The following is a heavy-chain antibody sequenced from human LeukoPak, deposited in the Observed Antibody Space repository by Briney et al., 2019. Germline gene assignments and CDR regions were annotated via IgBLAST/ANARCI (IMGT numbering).Heavy chain of an antibody. Sequence: ASVKVSCKASGYTFTGYYMHWVRQAPGQGLERMGWINPNSGGTNYAQKFQGRVTMTRDTSISTAYMELSRLRSDDTAVYYCARDWALILEWNKIDYWGQGTLVTVSS. CDR3: ARDWALILEWNKIDY. D-gene: IGHD3-3*01. V-gene: IGHV1-2*02. J-gene: IGHJ4*02. CDR2: INPNSGGT. CDR1: GYTFTGYY.